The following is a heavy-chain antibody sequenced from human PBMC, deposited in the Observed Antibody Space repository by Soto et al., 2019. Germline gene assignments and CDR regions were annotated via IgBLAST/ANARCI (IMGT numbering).Heavy chain of an antibody. Sequence: QLQLQESGPGLVKPSETLSLTCTVSGGSISSSSYYWGWIRQPPGKGLEWIGSIYYSGSTYYNPSLKSRVTISVDTSKNQFSLKLSSVTAADTAVYYCARHEPADWFDPWGQGTLVTVSS. CDR3: ARHEPADWFDP. CDR2: IYYSGST. CDR1: GGSISSSSYY. D-gene: IGHD2-2*01. V-gene: IGHV4-39*01. J-gene: IGHJ5*02.